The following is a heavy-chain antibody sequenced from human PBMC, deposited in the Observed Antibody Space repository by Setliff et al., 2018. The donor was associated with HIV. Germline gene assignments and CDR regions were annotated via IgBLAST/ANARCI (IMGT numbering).Heavy chain of an antibody. D-gene: IGHD5-12*01. J-gene: IGHJ4*02. CDR1: GGTFSSYV. CDR3: ARRGGYGDYFDY. V-gene: IGHV1-69*10. Sequence: SVKVSCKASGGTFSSYVISWVRQAPGQGLEWMGGIIPILGIANYAQKFQGRVTITAVEATSTAYLELSSLTFDDTAVYYCARRGGYGDYFDYWGQGTLVTVSS. CDR2: IIPILGIA.